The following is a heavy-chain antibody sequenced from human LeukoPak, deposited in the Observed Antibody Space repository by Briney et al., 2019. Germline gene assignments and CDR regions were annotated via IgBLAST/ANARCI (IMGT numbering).Heavy chain of an antibody. CDR2: ISAGGGST. V-gene: IGHV3-23*01. J-gene: IGHJ4*02. Sequence: PGGSLRLSCAASGFTFSSYAMTWVRQAPRKGLEWVSAISAGGGSTYYADSVKGRFTISRDNSKNTLYLQLNSLRAEDTAVYYCAKAGGWTNYFDYWGQGTLVTVSS. CDR3: AKAGGWTNYFDY. CDR1: GFTFSSYA. D-gene: IGHD6-19*01.